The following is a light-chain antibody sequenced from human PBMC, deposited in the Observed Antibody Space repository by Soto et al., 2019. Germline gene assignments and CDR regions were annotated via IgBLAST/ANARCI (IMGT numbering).Light chain of an antibody. CDR2: AAS. CDR3: QQSYSTPPWT. V-gene: IGKV1-39*01. J-gene: IGKJ1*01. Sequence: DIQMTQSQSSLSASVGDRVTITCRASQSISSYLNWYQQKPGKAPKLLIYAASTLQSGVPSRFSGSGSGTDFTLTISSPQPEDFATYYCQQSYSTPPWTFGQGTKVDIK. CDR1: QSISSY.